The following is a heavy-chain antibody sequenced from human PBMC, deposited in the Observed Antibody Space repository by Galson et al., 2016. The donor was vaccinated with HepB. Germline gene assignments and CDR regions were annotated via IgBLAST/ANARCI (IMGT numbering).Heavy chain of an antibody. CDR2: IYPGDSDT. Sequence: QSGAEVKKPGESLRISCKASGFSFSSYWIGWVRQMPGKGLEWMGTIYPGDSDTRDSPSFQGQVTISADRSINTAYLQWSSLKASDTAMYYCARLGGRDGYMRMCGAFGSWGNVAMVTVFS. J-gene: IGHJ3*02. CDR3: ARLGGRDGYMRMCGAFGS. D-gene: IGHD5-24*01. V-gene: IGHV5-51*01. CDR1: GFSFSSYW.